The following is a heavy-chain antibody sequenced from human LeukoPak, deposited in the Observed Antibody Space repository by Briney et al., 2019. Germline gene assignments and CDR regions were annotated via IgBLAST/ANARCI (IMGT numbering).Heavy chain of an antibody. CDR2: IIPIFGTA. Sequence: WASVKVSCKASGGTFSSYAISWVRQAPGQGLEWMGGIIPIFGTANCAQKFQGRVTITADESTSTAYMELSSLRSEDTAVYYCARENSSGWYDWFDPWGQGTLVTVSS. D-gene: IGHD6-19*01. CDR3: ARENSSGWYDWFDP. J-gene: IGHJ5*02. CDR1: GGTFSSYA. V-gene: IGHV1-69*13.